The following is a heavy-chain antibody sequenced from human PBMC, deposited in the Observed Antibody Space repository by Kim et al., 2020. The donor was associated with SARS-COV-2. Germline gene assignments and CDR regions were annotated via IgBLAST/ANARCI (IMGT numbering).Heavy chain of an antibody. CDR3: ARGIAAALAEYFQH. CDR1: GFTFSSYA. Sequence: GGSLRLSCAASGFTFSSYAMHWVRQAPGKGLEWVAVISYDGSNKYYADSVKGRFTISRDNSKNTLYLQMNSLRAEDTAVYYCARGIAAALAEYFQHWGQGTLVTVSS. J-gene: IGHJ1*01. CDR2: ISYDGSNK. V-gene: IGHV3-30-3*01. D-gene: IGHD2-2*01.